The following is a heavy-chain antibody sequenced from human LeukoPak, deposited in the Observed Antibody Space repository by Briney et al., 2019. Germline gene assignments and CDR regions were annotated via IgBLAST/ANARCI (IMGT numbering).Heavy chain of an antibody. CDR3: ARVKQLGSSSYYYMDV. CDR2: MNPNSGNT. Sequence: GASVKVSCKASGYTFTSYDINWVRQATGQGLEWMGWMNPNSGNTGYAQKFQGRVTMTRDTSISTAYMELSRLRSDDTAVYYCARVKQLGSSSYYYMDVWGKGTTVTVSS. J-gene: IGHJ6*03. CDR1: GYTFTSYD. D-gene: IGHD3-10*01. V-gene: IGHV1-8*01.